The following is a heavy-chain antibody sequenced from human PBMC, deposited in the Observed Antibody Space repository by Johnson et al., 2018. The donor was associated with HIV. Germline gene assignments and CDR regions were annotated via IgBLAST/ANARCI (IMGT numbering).Heavy chain of an antibody. D-gene: IGHD7-27*01. CDR2: ISYGGSNK. CDR1: GFTFSSFG. V-gene: IGHV3-30*18. Sequence: MQLVESGGGVVQPGRSLRLSCAASGFTFSSFGLHWVRQAPGKGLEWVAVISYGGSNKYYVDSVKGRFTISRDSSKNTLYLQMNSLRPEDTAVYYCAKDRNWGRLFDGFDIWGRGTMVTVSS. CDR3: AKDRNWGRLFDGFDI. J-gene: IGHJ3*02.